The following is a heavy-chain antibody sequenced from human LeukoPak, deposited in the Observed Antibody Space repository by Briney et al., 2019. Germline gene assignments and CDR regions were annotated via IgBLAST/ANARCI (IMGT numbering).Heavy chain of an antibody. CDR1: GFTFDDYA. CDR3: AKGPDYGDYPDY. J-gene: IGHJ4*02. D-gene: IGHD4-17*01. V-gene: IGHV3-30*02. CDR2: IRYDGSNK. Sequence: GGSLRLSCAASGFTFDDYAMHWVRQAPGKGLEWVAFIRYDGSNKYYADSVKGRFTISRDNSKNTLYLQMNSLRAEDTAVYYCAKGPDYGDYPDYWGQGTLVTVSS.